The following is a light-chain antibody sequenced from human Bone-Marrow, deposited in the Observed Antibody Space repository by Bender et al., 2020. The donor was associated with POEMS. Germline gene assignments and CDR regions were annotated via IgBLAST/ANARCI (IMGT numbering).Light chain of an antibody. CDR1: DIGTNR. Sequence: SYVLTQPPSVSVALGQTARITCGASDIGTNRVHWYHQKPGQAPVLVVYDNSDRPSGVPERFSGSKSVNTATLTISRVEAGDEADYYCQVCDNSSEHVKFGGGTKLTVL. V-gene: IGLV3-21*02. J-gene: IGLJ2*01. CDR2: DNS. CDR3: QVCDNSSEHVK.